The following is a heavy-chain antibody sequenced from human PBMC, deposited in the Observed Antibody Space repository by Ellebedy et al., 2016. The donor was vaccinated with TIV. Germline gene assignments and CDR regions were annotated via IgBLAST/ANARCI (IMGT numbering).Heavy chain of an antibody. CDR3: VKDGPPRRGTTVTTGWFDP. D-gene: IGHD4-17*01. V-gene: IGHV3-30*04. Sequence: GGSLRLSCAASGFTFSNYAMHWVRQAPGKGLEWVAVVTCDGLKDYYADSVKGRFTVSRDNSKNTVSLQMNSLRPEDTAVYSCVKDGPPRRGTTVTTGWFDPWGQGTLVTVSS. CDR2: VTCDGLKD. CDR1: GFTFSNYA. J-gene: IGHJ5*02.